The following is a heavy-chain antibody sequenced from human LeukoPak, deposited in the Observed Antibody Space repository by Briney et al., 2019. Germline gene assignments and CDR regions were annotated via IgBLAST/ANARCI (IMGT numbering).Heavy chain of an antibody. CDR3: ARDLTYSSGWYEFDY. CDR2: IWYDGSNK. Sequence: PGRSLRLSCAASGFTFSSYGMHWVRQAPGKGLEWVAVIWYDGSNKYYADSVKGRFTISRDNSKNTPYLQMNSLRAEDTAVYYCARDLTYSSGWYEFDYWGQGTLVTVSS. J-gene: IGHJ4*02. CDR1: GFTFSSYG. D-gene: IGHD6-19*01. V-gene: IGHV3-33*01.